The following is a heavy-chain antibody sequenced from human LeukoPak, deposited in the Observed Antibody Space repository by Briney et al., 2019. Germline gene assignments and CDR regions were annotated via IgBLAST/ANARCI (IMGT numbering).Heavy chain of an antibody. Sequence: GRSLRLSCAASGFTFSSYAMSWVRQAPGKGLEWVSAISGSGGSTYYADSVKGRFTISRDNSKNTLYLQMNSLRAEDAAVYYCAKGRRQWLVLDYWGQGTLVTVSS. J-gene: IGHJ4*02. CDR3: AKGRRQWLVLDY. CDR1: GFTFSSYA. V-gene: IGHV3-23*01. CDR2: ISGSGGST. D-gene: IGHD6-19*01.